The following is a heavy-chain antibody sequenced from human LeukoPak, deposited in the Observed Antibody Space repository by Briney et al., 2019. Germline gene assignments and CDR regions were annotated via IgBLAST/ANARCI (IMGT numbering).Heavy chain of an antibody. J-gene: IGHJ5*02. CDR2: ISYDGSNK. D-gene: IGHD2-15*01. Sequence: PGGSLRLSCAASGFTFSSYAMHWVRQAPGKGLEWVAVISYDGSNKYYADSVKGRFTISRDNSKNTLYLQMNSLRAEGTAVYYCAREGVGCSGGSCYNWFDPWGQGTLVTVSS. CDR1: GFTFSSYA. CDR3: AREGVGCSGGSCYNWFDP. V-gene: IGHV3-30*04.